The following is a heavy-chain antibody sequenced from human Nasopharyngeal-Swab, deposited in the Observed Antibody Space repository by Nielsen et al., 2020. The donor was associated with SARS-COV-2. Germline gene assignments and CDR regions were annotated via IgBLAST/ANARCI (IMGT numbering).Heavy chain of an antibody. Sequence: ASVKVSCKASGYTFTGYYMHWVRQAPGQGLEWMGWINPNSGGTNYAQKFQGRVTLTRDTSISTAYMELSRLRSDDTAVYYCARRLKVGATEAFDIWGQGTMVTVSS. CDR3: ARRLKVGATEAFDI. V-gene: IGHV1-2*02. D-gene: IGHD1-26*01. CDR2: INPNSGGT. J-gene: IGHJ3*02. CDR1: GYTFTGYY.